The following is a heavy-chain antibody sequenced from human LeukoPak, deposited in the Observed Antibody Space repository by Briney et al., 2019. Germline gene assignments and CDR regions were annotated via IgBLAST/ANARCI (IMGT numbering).Heavy chain of an antibody. Sequence: VGSLRLSCAASGFTFSRYWMSWVRQAPGKGLEWVANIKQDGSEKYYVDSVKGRFTISRDNAKNSLYLQMNSLRAEDTAVYYCARDEVAFSWGQGTLIIASS. V-gene: IGHV3-7*05. CDR2: IKQDGSEK. J-gene: IGHJ5*02. D-gene: IGHD5-12*01. CDR1: GFTFSRYW. CDR3: ARDEVAFS.